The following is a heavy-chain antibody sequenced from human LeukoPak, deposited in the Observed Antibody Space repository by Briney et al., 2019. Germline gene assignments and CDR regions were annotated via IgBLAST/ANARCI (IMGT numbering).Heavy chain of an antibody. CDR3: ARDKSGYYYDGMDV. V-gene: IGHV3-30*04. J-gene: IGHJ6*02. Sequence: GGSLRLSCAASGFTFSSYAMHCVRQAPGEGLGWVAVISYDGSNKYYADSVKGRFTISRDNSKNTLYLQMNSLRAEDTAVYYCARDKSGYYYDGMDVWGQGTTVTVSS. CDR2: ISYDGSNK. D-gene: IGHD3-3*01. CDR1: GFTFSSYA.